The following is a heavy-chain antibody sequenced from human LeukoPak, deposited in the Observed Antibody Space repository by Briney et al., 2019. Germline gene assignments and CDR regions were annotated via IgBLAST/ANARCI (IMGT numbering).Heavy chain of an antibody. CDR2: IIPIFGTA. Sequence: GASVKVSCKASGGTFSSYAISWVRQAPGQGLEWMGGIIPIFGTANYAQKFQGRVTITADKSTSTAYMELSSLRSEGTAVYYCARDLSSSWYFSWFDPWGQGTLVTVSS. CDR1: GGTFSSYA. D-gene: IGHD6-13*01. V-gene: IGHV1-69*06. CDR3: ARDLSSSWYFSWFDP. J-gene: IGHJ5*02.